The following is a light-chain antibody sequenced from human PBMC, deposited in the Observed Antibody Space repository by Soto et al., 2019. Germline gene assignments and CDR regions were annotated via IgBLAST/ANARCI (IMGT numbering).Light chain of an antibody. V-gene: IGKV3-15*01. Sequence: EIVMPQSPATLSVSPGERATLFCRASQSVSRNFAWYQQKPGQAPRLLIYGASTRATDTPARFSGGGSGTEFTLTISSLQSEDFAVYYCQHYNNWWTFGQGTKVE. CDR2: GAS. CDR1: QSVSRN. J-gene: IGKJ1*01. CDR3: QHYNNWWT.